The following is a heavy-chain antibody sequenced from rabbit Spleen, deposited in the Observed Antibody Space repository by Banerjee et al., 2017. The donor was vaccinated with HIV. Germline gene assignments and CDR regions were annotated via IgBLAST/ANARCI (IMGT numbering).Heavy chain of an antibody. Sequence: QSLEESGGGLVKPGGTLTLTCKVSGFSFSDRDVMCWVRQAPGKGLEWIACIYTGSSDVTYYGSWAKGRFTISKTSSTTVTLQMTSLTAADTATYFCARDRDLYGASSGYGTGFNLWGPGTLVTVS. D-gene: IGHD7-1*01. CDR2: IYTGSSDVT. J-gene: IGHJ6*01. CDR3: ARDRDLYGASSGYGTGFNL. CDR1: GFSFSDRDV. V-gene: IGHV1S40*01.